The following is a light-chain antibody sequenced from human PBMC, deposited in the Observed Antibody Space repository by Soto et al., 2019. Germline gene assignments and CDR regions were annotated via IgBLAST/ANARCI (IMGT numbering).Light chain of an antibody. Sequence: EIVMTQSPATLSVSPGERVTLSCRASQSVSRFLAWYQQRPGQAPRLLIYDTSTRATGVPARFSGSGSGTEFSLTISSLQSEDFAVYYCQQYGSSPPWTFGQGTKVEIK. CDR3: QQYGSSPPWT. J-gene: IGKJ1*01. V-gene: IGKV3-15*01. CDR2: DTS. CDR1: QSVSRF.